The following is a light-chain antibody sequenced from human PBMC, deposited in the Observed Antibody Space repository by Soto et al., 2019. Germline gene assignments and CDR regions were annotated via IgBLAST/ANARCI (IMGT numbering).Light chain of an antibody. CDR2: AAS. V-gene: IGKV3-20*01. Sequence: EIVLTQSPGTLSLSPGERATLFCRASQGVSRSYFAWYQQKPGQAPRLLIYAASSRATGVPDRFSGSGSGTDFTLTISRLEPEDFALYYCQQYGSSLFTFGPGTKVDIK. CDR1: QGVSRSY. CDR3: QQYGSSLFT. J-gene: IGKJ3*01.